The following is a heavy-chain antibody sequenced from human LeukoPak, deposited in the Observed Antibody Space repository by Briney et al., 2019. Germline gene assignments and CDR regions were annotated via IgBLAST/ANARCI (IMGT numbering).Heavy chain of an antibody. Sequence: PGGSLRLSCAASGFTFSSYGMHWVREAPGKGLEWVAFIRYDGSNKYYADSVKGRFTISRDNSKNTLYLQMNSLRAEDTAVYYCARTTSDAFDIWGQGTMVTVSS. CDR2: IRYDGSNK. D-gene: IGHD1-1*01. CDR3: ARTTSDAFDI. V-gene: IGHV3-30*02. CDR1: GFTFSSYG. J-gene: IGHJ3*02.